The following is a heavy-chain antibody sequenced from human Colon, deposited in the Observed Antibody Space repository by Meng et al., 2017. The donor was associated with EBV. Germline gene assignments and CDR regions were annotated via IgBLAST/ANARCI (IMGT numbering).Heavy chain of an antibody. CDR2: IYHSGST. J-gene: IGHJ4*02. CDR3: ARVGAYCGGDCYHPR. Sequence: QAQRQESGPGLVNPSGNMSLTCAGAGGSLSSRNWWSWVRQPPGKGLEWIGEIYHSGSTNYNPSLKSRVTISVDESKNQFSLRLSYVTAADTAVYYCARVGAYCGGDCYHPRWGQGTLVTVSS. D-gene: IGHD2-21*02. CDR1: GGSLSSRNW. V-gene: IGHV4-4*02.